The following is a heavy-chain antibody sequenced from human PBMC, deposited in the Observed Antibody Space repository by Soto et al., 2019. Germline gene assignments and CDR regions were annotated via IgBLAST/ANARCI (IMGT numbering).Heavy chain of an antibody. CDR3: ARAMVTGRY. D-gene: IGHD4-17*01. Sequence: EVQLVESGGGLVQPGGSLRLSCAASGFTFSGYWMHWVRQAPGKGLVWVSCINSDGITRYADSVKGRFTISRDNAKSTLYLQMNSLRVDDTAVYFCARAMVTGRYWGQGTLVTVSS. J-gene: IGHJ1*01. CDR2: INSDGIT. CDR1: GFTFSGYW. V-gene: IGHV3-74*01.